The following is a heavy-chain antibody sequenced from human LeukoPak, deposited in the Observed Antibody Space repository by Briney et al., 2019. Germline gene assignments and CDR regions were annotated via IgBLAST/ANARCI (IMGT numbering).Heavy chain of an antibody. Sequence: ASVKVSCKASGYMFTAYGISWVRQAPGQGLEWMGWISAYIDDAYTNYAQTLQDRVTMTIDTSTTTANLELRGLTSDDTAVYYCARERYRTSPIDYWGQGTLVTVSS. CDR1: GYMFTAYG. CDR3: ARERYRTSPIDY. J-gene: IGHJ4*02. V-gene: IGHV1-18*01. D-gene: IGHD3-9*01. CDR2: ISAYIDDAYT.